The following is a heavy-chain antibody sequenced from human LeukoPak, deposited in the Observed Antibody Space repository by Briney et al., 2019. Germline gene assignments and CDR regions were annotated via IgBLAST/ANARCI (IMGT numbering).Heavy chain of an antibody. Sequence: KTSETLSLTCTVSGGPISSGGYHWSWIRQHPGKGLEWIGYIYYNGNTYYSPSLKSRLAISGDTSRNQFSLKLSSVTAADTAVYYCVRNFDSYNAFDIWGQGTMVTVSS. V-gene: IGHV4-31*03. CDR1: GGPISSGGYH. J-gene: IGHJ3*02. CDR2: IYYNGNT. D-gene: IGHD3-22*01. CDR3: VRNFDSYNAFDI.